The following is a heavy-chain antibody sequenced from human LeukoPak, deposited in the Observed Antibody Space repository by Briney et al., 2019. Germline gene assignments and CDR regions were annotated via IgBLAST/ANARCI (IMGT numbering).Heavy chain of an antibody. Sequence: ASVKVSCKASGYTFTSYGISWVRQAPGQGLEWMGWISAHNGNTNYAQKLQGRVTMTTDTSTSTAYMELSSLRSEDTAVYYCARERRYCSGGSCHNWFDPWGQGTLVTVSS. CDR1: GYTFTSYG. CDR3: ARERRYCSGGSCHNWFDP. V-gene: IGHV1-18*01. CDR2: ISAHNGNT. J-gene: IGHJ5*02. D-gene: IGHD2-15*01.